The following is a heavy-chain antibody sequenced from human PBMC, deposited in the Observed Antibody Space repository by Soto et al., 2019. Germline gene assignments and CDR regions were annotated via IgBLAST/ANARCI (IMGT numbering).Heavy chain of an antibody. J-gene: IGHJ6*02. V-gene: IGHV1-69*13. D-gene: IGHD1-26*01. CDR1: GYTFTSYA. CDR2: IIPIFGTA. CDR3: ARGELHYYYYYYGMDV. Sequence: SVKVSCKASGYTFTSYAMHWVRQAPGQRLEWMGGIIPIFGTANYAQKFQGRVTITADESTSTAYMELSSLRSEDTAVYYCARGELHYYYYYYGMDVWGQGTTVTVSS.